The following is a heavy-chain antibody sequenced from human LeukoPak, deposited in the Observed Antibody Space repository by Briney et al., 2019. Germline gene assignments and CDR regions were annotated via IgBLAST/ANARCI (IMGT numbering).Heavy chain of an antibody. Sequence: PGGALRLSCAASGFTFSSYAMSWVRQAPGKGLEWVSAISGSGGNTYYADSVKGRFTISRDNSKNTLYLQMNSLRAEDTAVYYCAKDHTLMVLWYQFDPWGQGTLVTVSS. V-gene: IGHV3-23*01. D-gene: IGHD2-8*01. CDR3: AKDHTLMVLWYQFDP. CDR1: GFTFSSYA. J-gene: IGHJ5*02. CDR2: ISGSGGNT.